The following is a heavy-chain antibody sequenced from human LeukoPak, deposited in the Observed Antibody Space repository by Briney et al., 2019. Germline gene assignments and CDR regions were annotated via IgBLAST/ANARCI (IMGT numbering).Heavy chain of an antibody. V-gene: IGHV1-8*01. D-gene: IGHD3-22*01. CDR3: ARASPYYYDSSGYYYLPTDFDY. Sequence: ASVKVSCKASGYTFTSYDINWVRQATGQGLEWMGWMNPNSGNTGYAQKFQGRVTMTRNTSISTAYMELSSLRSEDTAVYYCARASPYYYDSSGYYYLPTDFDYWGQGTLVTVSS. CDR2: MNPNSGNT. CDR1: GYTFTSYD. J-gene: IGHJ4*02.